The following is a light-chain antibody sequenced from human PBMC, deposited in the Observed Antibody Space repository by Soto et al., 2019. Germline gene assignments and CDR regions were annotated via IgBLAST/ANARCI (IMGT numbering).Light chain of an antibody. Sequence: QSALTQPASVSGSPGQSITISCTGTNSDVGGYIYVSWYQQHPGKAPKLMIYEVSNRPSGVSNRFSGSKSGNTASLTISGLQAEDEADYYCSSYTSRGTVIFGGGTKLTVL. V-gene: IGLV2-14*01. CDR1: NSDVGGYIY. CDR2: EVS. J-gene: IGLJ2*01. CDR3: SSYTSRGTVI.